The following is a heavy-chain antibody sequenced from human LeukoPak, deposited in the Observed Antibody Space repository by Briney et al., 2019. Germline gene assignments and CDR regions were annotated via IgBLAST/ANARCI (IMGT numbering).Heavy chain of an antibody. Sequence: ASLKVSCKASGYTFTSYGSSGVRQAPGQGLKWMGWISAYNGNTNYAQKLQGRGTMTTDTSTSTAYMELRSLRSDDTAVYYCAVGGAHGTGFDYWGQGTLVTVSS. V-gene: IGHV1-18*01. J-gene: IGHJ4*02. CDR1: GYTFTSYG. CDR3: AVGGAHGTGFDY. D-gene: IGHD3-10*01. CDR2: ISAYNGNT.